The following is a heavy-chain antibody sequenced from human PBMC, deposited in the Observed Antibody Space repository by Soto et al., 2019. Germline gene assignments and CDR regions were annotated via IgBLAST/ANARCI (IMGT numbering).Heavy chain of an antibody. CDR3: AKEPLWYDSDWYTPPGFDT. Sequence: EVQLLESGGGFVQPGGSLRLSCAASGFTFSNYAMSWVRQAPGKGLEWVSAITAYGDSTHYADSVKGRFTISRDSPKNTLYLQMDSPRAEDTAVYYCAKEPLWYDSDWYTPPGFDTWGQGTLVTVSS. J-gene: IGHJ5*02. CDR1: GFTFSNYA. V-gene: IGHV3-23*01. D-gene: IGHD6-19*01. CDR2: ITAYGDST.